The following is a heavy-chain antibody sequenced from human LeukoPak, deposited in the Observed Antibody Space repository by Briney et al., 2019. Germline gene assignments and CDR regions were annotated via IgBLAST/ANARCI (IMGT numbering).Heavy chain of an antibody. CDR2: ISSSSSYI. J-gene: IGHJ3*02. Sequence: GGSLRLSCAASGFTFSSYSMNWVRQAPGKGLEWVSSISSSSSYIYYADSVKGRFTISRDNAKNSLYLQMNSLRAEDTAVYYCARVEQWRVNDAFDIWGQGTMVTVSS. D-gene: IGHD6-19*01. CDR3: ARVEQWRVNDAFDI. CDR1: GFTFSSYS. V-gene: IGHV3-21*01.